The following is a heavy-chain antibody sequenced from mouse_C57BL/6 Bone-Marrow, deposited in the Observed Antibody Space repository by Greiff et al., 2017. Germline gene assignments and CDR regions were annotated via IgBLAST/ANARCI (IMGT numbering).Heavy chain of an antibody. Sequence: EVQLQQSGAELVRPGASVTLSCTASGFNIKDYYMHWVKQRPVHGLEWIGCIDPENGDTAYDSKFQGKATITVDTSSTTAYLQHSSLTSEDTAVYSCTRNANWGQGTLVTVSA. V-gene: IGHV14-4*01. CDR3: TRNAN. J-gene: IGHJ3*01. CDR2: IDPENGDT. CDR1: GFNIKDYY.